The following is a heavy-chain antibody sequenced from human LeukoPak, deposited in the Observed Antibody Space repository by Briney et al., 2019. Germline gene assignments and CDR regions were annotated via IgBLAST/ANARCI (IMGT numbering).Heavy chain of an antibody. CDR1: GGSISSGSYY. D-gene: IGHD2-21*01. Sequence: PSETLSLTCTVSGGSISSGSYYWSWIRQPAGKGLEWIGRIYISGSTNYNPSLKSRVTISVDTSKNQFSLKLSSVTAADTAVYYCARHPGVNIDYRGEGDLVTLSS. CDR2: IYISGST. J-gene: IGHJ4*02. CDR3: ARHPGVNIDY. V-gene: IGHV4-61*02.